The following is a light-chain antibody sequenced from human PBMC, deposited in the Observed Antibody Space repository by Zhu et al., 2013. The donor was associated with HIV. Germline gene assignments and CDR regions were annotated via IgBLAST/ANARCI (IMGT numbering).Light chain of an antibody. CDR3: QQYGSSPWT. V-gene: IGKV3-20*01. Sequence: EIVMTQSPDTLSLSPGERATLSCRASQSVSRSSIAWYQQKPGQAPRLLIYGASSRATGIPDRFSGSGSGTDFTLTISRLEPEDFAVYYCQQYGSSPWTFGQGTKVEIK. CDR2: GAS. J-gene: IGKJ1*01. CDR1: QSVSRSS.